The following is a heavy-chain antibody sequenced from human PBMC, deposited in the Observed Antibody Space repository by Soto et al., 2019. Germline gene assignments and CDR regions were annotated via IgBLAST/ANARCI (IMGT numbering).Heavy chain of an antibody. Sequence: QLELVESGGGVVQPGRSLRLSCAASGFNFSDFALHWVRQAPGKGLEWVAGVSFDGAKTHYADFLRGRFTISKDTPKSALYLQLAGLAREETSVYSCARDWGETDVEFD. D-gene: IGHD3-16*01. CDR1: GFNFSDFA. V-gene: IGHV3-30*04. CDR3: ARDWGETDVEFD. CDR2: VSFDGAKT. J-gene: IGHJ5*01.